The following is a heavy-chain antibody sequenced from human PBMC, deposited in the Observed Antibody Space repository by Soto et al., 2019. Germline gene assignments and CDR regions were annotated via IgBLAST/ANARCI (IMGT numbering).Heavy chain of an antibody. D-gene: IGHD6-6*01. CDR1: GGTFSSYA. Sequence: SVKVSCKASGGTFSSYAISWVRQAPGQGLEWMGGIIPIFGTANYAQKFQGRVTITADESTSTAYMELSSLRSGDTAVYYCAAEVAARPPYYYGMDVWGQGTTVTVSS. V-gene: IGHV1-69*13. CDR2: IIPIFGTA. J-gene: IGHJ6*02. CDR3: AAEVAARPPYYYGMDV.